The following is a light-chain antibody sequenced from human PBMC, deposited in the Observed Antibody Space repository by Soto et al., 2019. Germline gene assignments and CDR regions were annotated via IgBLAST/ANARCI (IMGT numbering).Light chain of an antibody. CDR3: RQYGSSPLYT. V-gene: IGKV3-20*01. Sequence: EIVLTQSPGTLSLSPGERATLSCRASQSVSSSYLAWYQQKPGQAPRLLIYGASSRATGIPDRFNGSGSGTDFTLTISRLEPEDFAAYYCRQYGSSPLYTFGQGTKLEIK. J-gene: IGKJ2*01. CDR2: GAS. CDR1: QSVSSSY.